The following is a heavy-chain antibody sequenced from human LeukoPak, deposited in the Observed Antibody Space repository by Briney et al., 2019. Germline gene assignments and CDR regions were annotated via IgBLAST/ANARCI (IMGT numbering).Heavy chain of an antibody. V-gene: IGHV3-30-3*01. CDR1: GFTFSSYA. Sequence: PGGSLRLSCAASGFTFSSYAMHWVRQAPGKGLEWVAVISYDGSNKYDADSVKGRFTISRDNAKNSLYLQMSSLRAEDTAVYYCARSPPFSSLWNWGQGTLVTVSS. CDR2: ISYDGSNK. D-gene: IGHD6-13*01. CDR3: ARSPPFSSLWN. J-gene: IGHJ4*02.